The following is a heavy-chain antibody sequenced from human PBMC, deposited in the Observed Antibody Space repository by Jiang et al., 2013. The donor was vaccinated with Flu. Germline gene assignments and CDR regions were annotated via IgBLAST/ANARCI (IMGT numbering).Heavy chain of an antibody. D-gene: IGHD3-3*01. CDR3: AKGPNYDFWSGYFDY. J-gene: IGHJ4*02. CDR2: ISWNSGSI. CDR1: GFTFDDYA. Sequence: AASGFTFDDYAMHWVRQAPGKGLEWVSGISWNSGSIGYADSVKGRFTISRDNAKNSLYLQMNSLRAEDTALYYCAKGPNYDFWSGYFDYWGQGTLVTVSS. V-gene: IGHV3-9*01.